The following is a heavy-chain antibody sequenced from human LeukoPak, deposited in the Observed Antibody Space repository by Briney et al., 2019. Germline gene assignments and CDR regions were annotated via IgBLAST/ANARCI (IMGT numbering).Heavy chain of an antibody. CDR1: GGTFSSYA. CDR3: ARSGRGTYYYFDL. CDR2: IIPIFGTA. D-gene: IGHD1-26*01. Sequence: GASVKASCKASGGTFSSYAISWVRQAPGQGLEWMGGIIPIFGTANYAQKFQGRVTITADESTSTAYMELRSLRSDDTAVYYCARSGRGTYYYFDLWGQGTLVTVSS. J-gene: IGHJ4*02. V-gene: IGHV1-69*13.